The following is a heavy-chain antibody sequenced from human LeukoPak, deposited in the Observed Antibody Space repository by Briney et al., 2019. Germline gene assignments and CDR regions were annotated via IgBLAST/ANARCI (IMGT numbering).Heavy chain of an antibody. CDR3: AKERIEVYDSSGYYYVLGY. CDR2: IRYDGSNK. D-gene: IGHD3-22*01. CDR1: GFTFSSYG. V-gene: IGHV3-30*02. J-gene: IGHJ4*02. Sequence: PGGSLRLSCAASGFTFSSYGMHWVRQAPGKGLEWVAFIRYDGSNKYYADSVKGRFTISRDNSKNTLYLQMNSLRAEDTAVYYCAKERIEVYDSSGYYYVLGYWGQGTLVTVSS.